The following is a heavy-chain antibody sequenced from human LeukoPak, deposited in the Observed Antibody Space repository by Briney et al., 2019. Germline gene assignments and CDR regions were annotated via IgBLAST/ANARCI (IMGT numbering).Heavy chain of an antibody. Sequence: SVKVSCKASGGTFSSYAISWVRQARGQGLEWMGRIIPILGIANYAQKFQGRVTITADKSTSTAYMELSRLRSEDTAVYYCARDVSYYDSSGYYYYGMDVWGQGTTVTVSS. CDR3: ARDVSYYDSSGYYYYGMDV. V-gene: IGHV1-69*04. CDR1: GGTFSSYA. CDR2: IIPILGIA. J-gene: IGHJ6*02. D-gene: IGHD3-22*01.